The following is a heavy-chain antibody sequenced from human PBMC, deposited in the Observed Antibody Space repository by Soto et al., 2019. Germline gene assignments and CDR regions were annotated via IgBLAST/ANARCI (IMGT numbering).Heavy chain of an antibody. Sequence: GGSLRLSCAASGFTFSSYAMGWVRQAPGKGLEWVSAISGRGDNTYYADSVKGRFTISRDNSKNTLYLQMNSLRAEDTAVYYCAISRYSSSWYYFDYWGQGTLVTVSS. CDR3: AISRYSSSWYYFDY. V-gene: IGHV3-23*01. D-gene: IGHD6-13*01. CDR2: ISGRGDNT. J-gene: IGHJ4*02. CDR1: GFTFSSYA.